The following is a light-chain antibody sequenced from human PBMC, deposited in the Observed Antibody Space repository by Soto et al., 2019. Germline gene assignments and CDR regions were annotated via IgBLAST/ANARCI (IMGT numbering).Light chain of an antibody. V-gene: IGKV3-15*01. J-gene: IGKJ4*01. CDR3: QQANSFPLT. CDR2: GAS. CDR1: QSVSSN. Sequence: EIVLTQSPGTLSLSPGERATLSCRASQSVSSNLAWYQQKPGQAPRLLIYGASTRATGIPARFSGSGSGTEFTLTISSLQSEDFATYYCQQANSFPLTFGGGTKVDIK.